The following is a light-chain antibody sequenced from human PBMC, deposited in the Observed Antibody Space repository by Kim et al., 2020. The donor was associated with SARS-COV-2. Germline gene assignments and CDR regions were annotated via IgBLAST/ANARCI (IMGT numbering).Light chain of an antibody. CDR1: RSDVGGYNY. V-gene: IGLV2-8*01. CDR2: EVS. J-gene: IGLJ2*01. Sequence: GHSLPTSCTGTRSDVGGYNYVSCYQQYPAKAPKLMIYEVSKRPSGVPDRFSGSKSGNTASLTVSGLQAEDEADYYCSSYAGSNNLVFGGGTQLTVL. CDR3: SSYAGSNNLV.